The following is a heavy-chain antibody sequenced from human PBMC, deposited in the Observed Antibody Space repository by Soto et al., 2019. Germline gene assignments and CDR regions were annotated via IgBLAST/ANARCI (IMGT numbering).Heavy chain of an antibody. V-gene: IGHV3-7*01. Sequence: GGSLRLSCAASGFTFSSYWMSWVRQAPGKGLEWVANIKQDGSEKYYLDSVKGRFTISRDNAKNSLYLQMNSLRAEDTAVYYCARGLTGEHDAFDIWGQGTMVTVSS. D-gene: IGHD7-27*01. CDR2: IKQDGSEK. CDR3: ARGLTGEHDAFDI. J-gene: IGHJ3*02. CDR1: GFTFSSYW.